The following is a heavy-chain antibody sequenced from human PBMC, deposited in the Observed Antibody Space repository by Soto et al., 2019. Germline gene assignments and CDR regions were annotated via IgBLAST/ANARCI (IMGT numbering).Heavy chain of an antibody. CDR1: GFSISTYW. CDR3: ARDWGAPGRGSAFGYYYHFGMDV. V-gene: IGHV3-7*05. CDR2: IKEDGSEE. Sequence: EVQLVESGGGSVQPGGSLRLSCAASGFSISTYWMNWVRQAPGKGLEWVANIKEDGSEEHYADSVKGRFTISRDNAKNSLFLDMNSLRGEDTAVYYCARDWGAPGRGSAFGYYYHFGMDVWGQGTTVTVPS. D-gene: IGHD3-16*01. J-gene: IGHJ6*02.